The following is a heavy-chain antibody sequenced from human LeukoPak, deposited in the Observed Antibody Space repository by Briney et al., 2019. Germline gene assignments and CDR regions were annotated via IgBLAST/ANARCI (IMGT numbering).Heavy chain of an antibody. CDR1: GFTFSSYS. CDR3: AREWLRLPDY. CDR2: ISSSSYI. D-gene: IGHD5-12*01. V-gene: IGHV3-21*01. Sequence: GGSLRLSCAASGFTFSSYSMNWVRQAPEKGLEWVSSISSSSYIYYAGSVKGRFTISRDNAKNSLYLQMNSLRAEDTAVYYCAREWLRLPDYWGQGTLVTVSS. J-gene: IGHJ4*02.